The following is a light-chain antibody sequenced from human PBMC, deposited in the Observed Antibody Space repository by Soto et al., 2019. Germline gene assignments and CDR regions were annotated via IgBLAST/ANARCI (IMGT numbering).Light chain of an antibody. CDR1: QSLLHSNGHNY. V-gene: IGKV2-28*01. Sequence: DVVMTQSPLSLPVTPGEPASISCRSSQSLLHSNGHNYLAGYLQKPGQCPQLMIYLGSNRASGVPDRFRGSGSGTDFTLKMSRVEAEDVGVYYCMQALHTPRTFGQGTKGEIK. CDR2: LGS. J-gene: IGKJ1*01. CDR3: MQALHTPRT.